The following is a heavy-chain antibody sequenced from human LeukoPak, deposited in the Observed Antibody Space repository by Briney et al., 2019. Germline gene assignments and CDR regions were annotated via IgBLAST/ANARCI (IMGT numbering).Heavy chain of an antibody. CDR3: ATWGLGEYLGAFDY. D-gene: IGHD3-10*01. CDR2: ISSSSSTI. Sequence: GGSLRLSCAASGFTFSSYSMNWVRQAPGKGLEWVSYISSSSSTIYYADSVKGRFTISRDNAKNSLYLQMNSLRAEDAAVYYCATWGLGEYLGAFDYWGQGTLVTVSS. CDR1: GFTFSSYS. J-gene: IGHJ4*02. V-gene: IGHV3-48*01.